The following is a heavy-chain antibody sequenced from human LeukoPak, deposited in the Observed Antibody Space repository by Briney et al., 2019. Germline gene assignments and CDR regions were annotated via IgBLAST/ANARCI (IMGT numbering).Heavy chain of an antibody. Sequence: PSETLSLTCTVSGVSISGRYWSWIRQPPGEGKGLEWIGYVYYDGTTHYNPSLESRVTISLDTSNNQFSLNVSSVTAADTAVYYCARDFLTPGSRYFDLWGRGTLVTVSS. V-gene: IGHV4-59*11. CDR1: GVSISGRY. CDR2: VYYDGTT. CDR3: ARDFLTPGSRYFDL. J-gene: IGHJ2*01.